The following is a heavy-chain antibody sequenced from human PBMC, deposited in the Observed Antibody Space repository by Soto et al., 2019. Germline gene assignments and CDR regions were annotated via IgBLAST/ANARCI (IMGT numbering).Heavy chain of an antibody. CDR3: ARDSLFSAARQAYYYYGMDV. CDR2: ISAYNGNT. V-gene: IGHV1-18*01. J-gene: IGHJ6*02. Sequence: ASVKVSCKASGYTFTSYGISWVRQAPGQGLEWMGWISAYNGNTNYAQKLQGRVTMTTDTSTSTAYMELRSLRSDDTAVYYCARDSLFSAARQAYYYYGMDVRGQGTTVTVSS. CDR1: GYTFTSYG. D-gene: IGHD6-6*01.